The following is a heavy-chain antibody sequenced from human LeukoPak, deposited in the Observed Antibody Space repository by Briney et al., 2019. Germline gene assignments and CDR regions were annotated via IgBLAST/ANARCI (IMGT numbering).Heavy chain of an antibody. CDR3: ARSMDTADFDY. Sequence: PSETLSLTCAVYGGSFSGYYWSWIRQPAGKGLEWIGRIYASGSTNYNPSLKSRVTISVDTSKNQFSLKLSSVTAADTAVYYCARSMDTADFDYWGQGTLVTVSS. CDR2: IYASGST. V-gene: IGHV4-59*10. J-gene: IGHJ4*02. D-gene: IGHD3-10*01. CDR1: GGSFSGYY.